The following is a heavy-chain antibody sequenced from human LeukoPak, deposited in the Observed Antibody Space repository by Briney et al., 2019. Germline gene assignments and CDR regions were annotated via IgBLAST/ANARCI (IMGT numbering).Heavy chain of an antibody. CDR1: GGSISSSSYS. Sequence: PSETLSLTCTVSGGSISSSSYSWGWIRQPPGKGLEWIGSIYYSGSTYYNPSLKSRVTISVDTSKNQFSLKLSSVTAADTAVYYCARLRLHGYKDYWGQGTLVTVSS. J-gene: IGHJ4*02. CDR3: ARLRLHGYKDY. CDR2: IYYSGST. V-gene: IGHV4-39*01. D-gene: IGHD5-24*01.